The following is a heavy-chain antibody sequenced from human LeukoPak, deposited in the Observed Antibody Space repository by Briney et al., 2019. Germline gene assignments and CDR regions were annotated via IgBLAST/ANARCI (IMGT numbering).Heavy chain of an antibody. Sequence: GGSLRLSCAASGFTFSSYAMHWVRQAPGKGLEWVAVISYDGSNKYYADSVKGRFTISRDDSKNTLYLQMNSLRAEDTAVYYCARARSSYGYGDAFDIWGQGTMVTVSS. CDR3: ARARSSYGYGDAFDI. CDR1: GFTFSSYA. CDR2: ISYDGSNK. D-gene: IGHD5-18*01. V-gene: IGHV3-30*03. J-gene: IGHJ3*02.